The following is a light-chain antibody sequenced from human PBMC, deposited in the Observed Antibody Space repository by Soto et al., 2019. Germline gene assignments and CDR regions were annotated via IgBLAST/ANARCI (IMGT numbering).Light chain of an antibody. CDR3: QQYETFSGT. J-gene: IGKJ1*01. CDR1: QSISSW. Sequence: DIQMTQSPSTLSASVGDRVTITCRASQSISSWLAWYQQKPGKAPKLLIYDASALPRGVPSRFSGSGSGTKFTLTIASLQTDDFATYYCQQYETFSGTLGTGNKGDIK. CDR2: DAS. V-gene: IGKV1-5*01.